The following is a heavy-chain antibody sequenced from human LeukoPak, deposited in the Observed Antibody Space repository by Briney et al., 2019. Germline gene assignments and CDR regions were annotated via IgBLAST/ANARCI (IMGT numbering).Heavy chain of an antibody. D-gene: IGHD2-2*01. J-gene: IGHJ4*02. CDR2: IYYSGST. CDR1: GGSISSYY. CDR3: ARVGYCSSTSCYRYFDY. Sequence: SETLSLTCTVSGGSISSYYWSWIRQPPGKGLEWIGYIYYSGSTNYNPSLKSRVTISVDRSKNQFSLKLSSVTAADTAVYYCARVGYCSSTSCYRYFDYWGQGTLVTVSS. V-gene: IGHV4-59*12.